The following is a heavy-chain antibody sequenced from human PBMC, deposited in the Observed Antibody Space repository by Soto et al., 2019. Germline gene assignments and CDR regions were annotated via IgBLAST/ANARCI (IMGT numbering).Heavy chain of an antibody. CDR2: IYYSGST. CDR3: ARNRARNWFDP. J-gene: IGHJ5*02. Sequence: SETLSLTCIVSGGSISSSSYYWGWIRHPPGKGLEWIGSIYYSGSTYYNPSLKSRVTISVDTSKNQFSLKLSSVTAADTAVFYCARNRARNWFDPWGQGTQVTVSS. V-gene: IGHV4-39*01. D-gene: IGHD6-6*01. CDR1: GGSISSSSYY.